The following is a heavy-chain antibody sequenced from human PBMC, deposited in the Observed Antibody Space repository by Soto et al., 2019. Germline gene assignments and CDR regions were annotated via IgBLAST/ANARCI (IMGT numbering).Heavy chain of an antibody. V-gene: IGHV1-3*05. CDR3: ARSIVVVTAIDY. CDR2: INAGNVNT. CDR1: GYTFTSYA. J-gene: IGHJ4*02. D-gene: IGHD2-21*02. Sequence: QVQLVQSGAEEKKPGASVKVSCKASGYTFTSYAMHWVRQAPGQRLEGMGWINAGNVNTKYSQKFQGRVTITRDTSASTAYMELSSLRSEDTAVYYCARSIVVVTAIDYWGQGTLVTVSS.